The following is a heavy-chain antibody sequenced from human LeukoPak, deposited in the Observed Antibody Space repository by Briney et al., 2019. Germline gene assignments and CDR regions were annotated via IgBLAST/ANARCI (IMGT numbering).Heavy chain of an antibody. CDR3: TKEGRGVTKYFQH. CDR2: IKQDGSEK. J-gene: IGHJ1*01. D-gene: IGHD2-21*02. CDR1: GFTFSSYW. Sequence: TGGSLRLSCAASGFTFSSYWMSWVRQAPGKGLEWVANIKQDGSEKYYVDSVKGRFTISRDNAKNSLYLQMNSLRAEDTAVYYCTKEGRGVTKYFQHWGQGTLVPVSS. V-gene: IGHV3-7*01.